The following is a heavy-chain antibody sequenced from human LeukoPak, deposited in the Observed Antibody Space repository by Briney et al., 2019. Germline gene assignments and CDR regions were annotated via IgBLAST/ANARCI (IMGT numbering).Heavy chain of an antibody. J-gene: IGHJ4*02. CDR3: AISMVAPYYFDF. Sequence: GESLKISRQGSGSPFTSYWIGWSRRLHGKGLEWLGIFYPGDSATRYSTSLQGQVTISADKSISTAYLQWSSLKASDTAMYYCAISMVAPYYFDFWGQGTLVTVSS. V-gene: IGHV5-51*01. CDR1: GSPFTSYW. CDR2: FYPGDSAT. D-gene: IGHD2/OR15-2a*01.